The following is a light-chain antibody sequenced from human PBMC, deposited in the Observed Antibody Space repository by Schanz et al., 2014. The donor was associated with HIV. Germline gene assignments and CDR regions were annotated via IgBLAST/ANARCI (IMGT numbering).Light chain of an antibody. V-gene: IGLV1-44*01. CDR2: SNN. J-gene: IGLJ3*02. CDR1: SSNIGRNT. Sequence: QSVLTQPPSASGPPGQRVTISCSGSSSNIGRNTVNWYQQLPGTAPKLLIYSNNQRPSGVPDRFSGSKSGTSASLAISGLQSEDEGDYHCAAWDDSLSGPVFGGGTKLTVL. CDR3: AAWDDSLSGPV.